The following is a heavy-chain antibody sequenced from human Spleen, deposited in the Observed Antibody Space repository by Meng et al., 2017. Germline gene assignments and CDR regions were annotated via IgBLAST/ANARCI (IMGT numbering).Heavy chain of an antibody. CDR3: ARVSREMAYYYYGMDV. CDR1: GFTFSSYA. Sequence: GESLKISCAASGFTFSSYAMHWVRQAPGKGLEWVAVISYDGSNKYYADSVKGRFTISRDNSKNTLYLQMNSLRAEDTAVYYCARVSREMAYYYYGMDVWGQGTTVTVSS. V-gene: IGHV3-30*01. CDR2: ISYDGSNK. D-gene: IGHD5-24*01. J-gene: IGHJ6*02.